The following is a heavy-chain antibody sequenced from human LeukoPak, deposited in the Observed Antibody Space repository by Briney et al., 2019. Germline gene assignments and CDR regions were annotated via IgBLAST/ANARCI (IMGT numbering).Heavy chain of an antibody. CDR1: GYTFTGYY. Sequence: GASVKVSCKXSGYTFTGYYMHWVRQAPGQGLERMGRINPNSGGTNYAQKFQGRVTMTRDTSISTAYMELNRLGSDDTAVYYCAREPGGAGTTIDYWGQGTLVTVSS. V-gene: IGHV1-2*06. D-gene: IGHD1-7*01. CDR2: INPNSGGT. J-gene: IGHJ4*02. CDR3: AREPGGAGTTIDY.